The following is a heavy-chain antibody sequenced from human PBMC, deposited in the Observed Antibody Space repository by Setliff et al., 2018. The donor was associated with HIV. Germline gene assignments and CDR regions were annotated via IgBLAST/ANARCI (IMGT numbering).Heavy chain of an antibody. Sequence: ASVKVSCKASGGPFTSYTFAWVRQAPGQGLEWMGWMNPNSGNTEYAQQFQGRVTMTRNTSISTAYMELSSLRSEDTAIYYCARGHSGNDYWGQGTLVTVSS. V-gene: IGHV1-8*01. J-gene: IGHJ4*02. D-gene: IGHD1-1*01. CDR2: MNPNSGNT. CDR1: GGPFTSYT. CDR3: ARGHSGNDY.